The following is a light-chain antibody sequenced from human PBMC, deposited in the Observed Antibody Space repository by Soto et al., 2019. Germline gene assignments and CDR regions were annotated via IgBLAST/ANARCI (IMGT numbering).Light chain of an antibody. J-gene: IGKJ1*01. V-gene: IGKV3-20*01. CDR3: QENGTSPLS. CDR1: QSVSSGY. CDR2: AES. Sequence: ELVLTQSPGTLSLSPGERATLSCRASQSVSSGYLAWYQQKAGQSPRLLIYAESSRATVIQDRFSGSGSGTDFTLTIVRLQPEDFALYSWQENGTSPLSFGQGTKVEFK.